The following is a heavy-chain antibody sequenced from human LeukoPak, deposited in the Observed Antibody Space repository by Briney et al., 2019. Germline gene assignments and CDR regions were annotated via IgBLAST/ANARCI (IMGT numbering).Heavy chain of an antibody. J-gene: IGHJ4*02. CDR2: INHSGST. Sequence: TSETLSLTCAVYGGSFSGYYWSWIRQPPGKGLEWIGEINHSGSTNYNPSLKSRVTISVDTSKNQFSLKPSSVTAADTAVYYCARVAYSSSWYAFDYWGQGTLVTVSS. CDR3: ARVAYSSSWYAFDY. V-gene: IGHV4-34*01. CDR1: GGSFSGYY. D-gene: IGHD6-13*01.